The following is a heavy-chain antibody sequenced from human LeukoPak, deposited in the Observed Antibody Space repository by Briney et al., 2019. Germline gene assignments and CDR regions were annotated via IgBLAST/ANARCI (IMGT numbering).Heavy chain of an antibody. J-gene: IGHJ4*02. V-gene: IGHV1-24*01. CDR1: GYTLTELS. CDR2: FDPEDGET. Sequence: ASVKVSCKVSGYTLTELSMHWVRQAPGKGLEWMGGFDPEDGETIYAQKFQGRVTMTEDTSTDTAYMELSSLRSEDTAVYYCARSGRVNFSSGCNYWGQGTLVTVSS. CDR3: ARSGRVNFSSGCNY. D-gene: IGHD6-19*01.